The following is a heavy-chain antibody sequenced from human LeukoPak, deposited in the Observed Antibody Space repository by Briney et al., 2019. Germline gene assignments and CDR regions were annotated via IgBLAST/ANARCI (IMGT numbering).Heavy chain of an antibody. CDR1: GFTFGDYG. CDR2: IRSKTYGGTT. J-gene: IGHJ4*02. D-gene: IGHD3-10*01. Sequence: GGSLRLSCTASGFTFGDYGLSWVRQAPGKGLEWVGFIRSKTYGGTTEYAASVKGRFTISRDDSKSIAYLQMNSLKTEDTAVYYCSGSFGELSFFDYWGQGTLVTVSS. V-gene: IGHV3-49*04. CDR3: SGSFGELSFFDY.